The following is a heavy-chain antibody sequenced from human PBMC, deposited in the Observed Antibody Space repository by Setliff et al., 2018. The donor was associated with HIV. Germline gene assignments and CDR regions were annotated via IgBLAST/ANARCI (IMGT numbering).Heavy chain of an antibody. D-gene: IGHD3-10*01. CDR3: ARGPYYGSGSSWGY. Sequence: ASVKVSCKPSGFTFTGYYMHWVRQAPGQGLEWMGRINPNTGGTNYAQKFLGRVTMTRDTSINTVYMELSRLRSDDTAVYYCARGPYYGSGSSWGYWGQGTLVTVSS. J-gene: IGHJ4*02. CDR2: INPNTGGT. CDR1: GFTFTGYY. V-gene: IGHV1-2*06.